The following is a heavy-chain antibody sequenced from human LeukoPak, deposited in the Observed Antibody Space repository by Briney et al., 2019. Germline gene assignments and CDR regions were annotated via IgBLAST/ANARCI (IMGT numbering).Heavy chain of an antibody. Sequence: SETLSLTCTVSGGSISSYYWSWIRQSPGKGLEWIGYIYYSGSTNYNPSLKSRVTISVDTSKNQFSLKLSSVTAADTAVYYCARATPYSGSSDYYYYGMDVWGQGTTVTVSS. CDR2: IYYSGST. CDR1: GGSISSYY. CDR3: ARATPYSGSSDYYYYGMDV. V-gene: IGHV4-59*08. J-gene: IGHJ6*02. D-gene: IGHD6-6*01.